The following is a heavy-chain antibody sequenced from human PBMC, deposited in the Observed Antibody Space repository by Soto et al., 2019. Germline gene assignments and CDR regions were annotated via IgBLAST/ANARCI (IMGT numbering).Heavy chain of an antibody. CDR2: ISGNGGSS. CDR3: AKDPYFGSEAYPNWFDP. V-gene: IGHV3-23*01. J-gene: IGHJ5*02. CDR1: GFTFTSHA. Sequence: GGSLRLSCAASGFTFTSHAMSWVRQAPGGGLEWVSSISGNGGSSYYADSVKGRFVISRDNSHNTLYLQMNSLRAEDTAVYYCAKDPYFGSEAYPNWFDPWGQGALVTVSS. D-gene: IGHD3-10*01.